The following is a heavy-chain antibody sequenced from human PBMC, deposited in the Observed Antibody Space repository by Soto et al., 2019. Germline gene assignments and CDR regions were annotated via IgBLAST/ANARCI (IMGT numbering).Heavy chain of an antibody. V-gene: IGHV1-3*01. CDR2: VSGGKGDT. CDR3: ASGGRVVAGSWDDASDI. CDR1: GYTFTSYA. D-gene: IGHD2-15*01. Sequence: QVLLVQSGAELKKAGASVKVSCKASGYTFTSYAMHWVRQATGQRFEWMGWVSGGKGDTKYSQKFQGRLTLTRDTSASTAYMELSSLISEDTAVYYCASGGRVVAGSWDDASDIWGQGTVVTVSS. J-gene: IGHJ3*02.